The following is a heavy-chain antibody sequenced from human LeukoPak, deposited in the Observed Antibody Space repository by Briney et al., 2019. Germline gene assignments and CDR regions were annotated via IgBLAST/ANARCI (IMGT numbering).Heavy chain of an antibody. J-gene: IGHJ3*02. Sequence: SGESLKISCQGSGYDSGVSFTSHSIAWVRQMPGKGLEWMGIIYPGDSDTRYSPSFQGQVTISADKSISTAYLQWSSLKASDTAMYYCARQPPGYYDSSGTSAFDIWGQGTMVTVSS. CDR3: ARQPPGYYDSSGTSAFDI. V-gene: IGHV5-51*01. CDR2: IYPGDSDT. CDR1: GYDSGVSFTSHS. D-gene: IGHD3-22*01.